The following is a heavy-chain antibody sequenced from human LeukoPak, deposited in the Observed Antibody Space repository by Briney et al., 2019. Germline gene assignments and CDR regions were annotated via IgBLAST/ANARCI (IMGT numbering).Heavy chain of an antibody. Sequence: PSETLSLTCSVSGGSISSSSYYWGWIRQPPGKGLEWIGSIYYSGSTYYNPSLKSRVTISVDTSKNQFSLKLSSVTAADTAVYYCARHREGAASYYNYYMDVWGKGTTVTVSS. J-gene: IGHJ6*03. CDR3: ARHREGAASYYNYYMDV. CDR1: GGSISSSSYY. D-gene: IGHD1-26*01. V-gene: IGHV4-39*01. CDR2: IYYSGST.